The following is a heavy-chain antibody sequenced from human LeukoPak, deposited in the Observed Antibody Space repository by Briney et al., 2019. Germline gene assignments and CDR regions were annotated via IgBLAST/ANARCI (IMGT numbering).Heavy chain of an antibody. CDR1: GFTFSSYA. CDR3: ATFLWFGELFYY. J-gene: IGHJ4*02. Sequence: GGSLRLSCAASGFTFSSYAMSWVRQAPGKGLEWVSAISGSGGSTYYADSVKGRFTISRHNSKNTLYLQMNSLRAEDTAVYYCATFLWFGELFYYWGQGTLVTVSS. D-gene: IGHD3-10*01. V-gene: IGHV3-23*01. CDR2: ISGSGGST.